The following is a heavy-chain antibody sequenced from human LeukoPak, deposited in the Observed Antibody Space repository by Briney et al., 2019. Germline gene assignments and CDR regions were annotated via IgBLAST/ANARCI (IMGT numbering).Heavy chain of an antibody. V-gene: IGHV3-33*01. CDR3: ARDLYYYYDSSGYGSPNDY. CDR2: IWYDGSNK. Sequence: PGRSLRLSCAASGFTFSSYGMHWVRQAPGKGLEWVAVIWYDGSNKYYADSVKGRFTISRDNSKNMLYLQMNSLRAEDTAVYYCARDLYYYYDSSGYGSPNDYWGRGTLVTVSS. CDR1: GFTFSSYG. D-gene: IGHD3-22*01. J-gene: IGHJ4*02.